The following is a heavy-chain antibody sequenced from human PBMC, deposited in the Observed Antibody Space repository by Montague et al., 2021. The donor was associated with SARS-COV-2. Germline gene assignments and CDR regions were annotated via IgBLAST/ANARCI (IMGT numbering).Heavy chain of an antibody. J-gene: IGHJ3*02. CDR1: GGSIGAYY. D-gene: IGHD4-23*01. Sequence: SETLSPTCTASGGSIGAYYWSWIRQPPGKGLEWIGYIDNSGSTNHNPSLESRVTMSVDTSKNQFSLKLNSVTAADTAVYYCARHGGNDAFDIWGRGTMVTVSS. V-gene: IGHV4-59*01. CDR3: ARHGGNDAFDI. CDR2: IDNSGST.